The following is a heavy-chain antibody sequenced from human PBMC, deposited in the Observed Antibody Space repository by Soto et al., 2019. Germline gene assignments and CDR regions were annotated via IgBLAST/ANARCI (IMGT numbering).Heavy chain of an antibody. V-gene: IGHV4-59*08. J-gene: IGHJ4*02. CDR1: GGSISSYY. CDR3: ASMGYHYGSGSYPLDY. CDR2: MYNSGST. D-gene: IGHD3-10*01. Sequence: QVQLQESGPGLVKPSETLSLTCTVSGGSISSYYWTWIRQPPGKGLEWIGFMYNSGSTHYNPSLKSRVTISLDTSKTQSSRNLRSVTAADTAVYYCASMGYHYGSGSYPLDYWGQGTLVTVSS.